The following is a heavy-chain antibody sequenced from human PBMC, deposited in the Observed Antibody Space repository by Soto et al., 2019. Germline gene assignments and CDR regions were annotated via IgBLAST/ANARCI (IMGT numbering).Heavy chain of an antibody. CDR2: INSGSTSV. J-gene: IGHJ4*02. CDR1: GFTFNSYS. D-gene: IGHD1-26*01. V-gene: IGHV3-48*01. CDR3: ASSASPDAY. Sequence: EVQLEESGGGLVQPGGSLRLSCVASGFTFNSYSMNWVRQAPGKGLEWISYINSGSTSVFYADSVKGRFTISRDNAKNSLYLQMNSLRAEDTAVYYCASSASPDAYWGQGTLVTVSS.